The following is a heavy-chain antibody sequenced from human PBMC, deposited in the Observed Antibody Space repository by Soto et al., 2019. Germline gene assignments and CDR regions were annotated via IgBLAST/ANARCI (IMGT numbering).Heavy chain of an antibody. D-gene: IGHD3-22*01. Sequence: QVQLVESGGGVVQPGRSLRLSCAASGFTFSSYGMHWVRQAPGKGLEWVAVIWYDGSNTYHADSVKGRFIISRDNSKNTLYLQMNSLRAEDTAMYYCARDQSSGNYYDRSDYWGQGTLVTVSS. CDR2: IWYDGSNT. CDR1: GFTFSSYG. V-gene: IGHV3-33*01. CDR3: ARDQSSGNYYDRSDY. J-gene: IGHJ4*02.